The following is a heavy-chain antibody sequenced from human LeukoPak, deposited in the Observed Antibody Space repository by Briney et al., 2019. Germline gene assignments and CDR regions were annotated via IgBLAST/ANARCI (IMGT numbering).Heavy chain of an antibody. CDR3: ARDGHLCSSTSCYVYYYYYYMDV. J-gene: IGHJ6*03. Sequence: GGSLRLSCAASGFTFSSYSMNWVRQAPGKGLEWVSSISSSSSYIYYADSVKGRFTISRDNAKNSLYLQMNSLRAEDTAVYYCARDGHLCSSTSCYVYYYYYYMDVWGKGTTVTISS. CDR2: ISSSSSYI. CDR1: GFTFSSYS. D-gene: IGHD2-2*01. V-gene: IGHV3-21*01.